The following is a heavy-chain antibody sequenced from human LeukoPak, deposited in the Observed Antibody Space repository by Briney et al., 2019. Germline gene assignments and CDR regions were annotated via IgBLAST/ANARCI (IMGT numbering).Heavy chain of an antibody. J-gene: IGHJ4*02. V-gene: IGHV4-34*01. D-gene: IGHD1-26*01. CDR2: INHSGST. CDR3: ARGGLSPIVGATRQLDY. CDR1: GGSFSGYY. Sequence: SETLSLTCAVYGGSFSGYYWSWIRQPPGKGLERIGEINHSGSTNYNPSLKSRVTISVDTSKKQFSLKLSSVTAADTAVYYCARGGLSPIVGATRQLDYWGQGTLVTVSS.